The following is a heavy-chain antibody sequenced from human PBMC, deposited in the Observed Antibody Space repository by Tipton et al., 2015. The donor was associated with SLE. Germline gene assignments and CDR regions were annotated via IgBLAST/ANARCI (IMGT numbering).Heavy chain of an antibody. CDR2: IYYSGST. Sequence: TLSLTCTVSGGSISSYYWSWIRQPPGKGLEWIGYIYYSGSTNYNPSLKSRVTISVDTSKNQFSLKLSSVTAADTAVYYCARERRSYSSSSSGMDYWGQGTLVTVSS. D-gene: IGHD6-13*01. CDR1: GGSISSYY. V-gene: IGHV4-59*01. J-gene: IGHJ4*02. CDR3: ARERRSYSSSSSGMDY.